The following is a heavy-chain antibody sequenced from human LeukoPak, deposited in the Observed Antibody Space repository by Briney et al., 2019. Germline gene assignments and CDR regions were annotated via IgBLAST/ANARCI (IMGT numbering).Heavy chain of an antibody. D-gene: IGHD5-18*01. V-gene: IGHV4-31*03. CDR1: GGSISSGGYY. Sequence: PSQTLSLTCTVSGGSISSGGYYWSWIRQHPGTGLEWIGYIYYSGSTYYNPSLKSRVTISVDTSKNQFSLKLSSVTAADTAVYYCARVRPRRGYSYGEFDYWGQGTLVTVSS. J-gene: IGHJ4*02. CDR2: IYYSGST. CDR3: ARVRPRRGYSYGEFDY.